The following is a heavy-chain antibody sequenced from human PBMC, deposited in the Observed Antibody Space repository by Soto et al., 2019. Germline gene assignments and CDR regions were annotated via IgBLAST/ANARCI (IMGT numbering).Heavy chain of an antibody. D-gene: IGHD2-21*01. J-gene: IGHJ6*02. CDR1: GDSISSGGYY. CDR3: AASCVACGGFNYYGMDV. V-gene: IGHV4-31*03. CDR2: IYYSGST. Sequence: QVQLQESGPGLVKPSQTLSLTCTVSGDSISSGGYYWSWIRKHPGKGLEWIGYIYYSGSTYYNPSLKSRVTISVDTSKNQFSLKLSSVTAADTAVYYCAASCVACGGFNYYGMDVWGQGTTVTVSS.